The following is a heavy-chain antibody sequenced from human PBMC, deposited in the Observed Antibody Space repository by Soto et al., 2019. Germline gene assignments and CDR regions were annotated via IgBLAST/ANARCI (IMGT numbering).Heavy chain of an antibody. V-gene: IGHV3-73*01. CDR1: GFTFSDSA. CDR2: MRSKTNSHAT. CDR3: TTGLIAVVGTNVDY. Sequence: GGSLRLSCAVSGFTFSDSAVHWVRQASGKGLEWVGRMRSKTNSHATAYAASVEGRFTISRDDAKNTAYLQMNSLKTEDTALYYCTTGLIAVVGTNVDYWGQGTLVTVSS. D-gene: IGHD6-19*01. J-gene: IGHJ4*02.